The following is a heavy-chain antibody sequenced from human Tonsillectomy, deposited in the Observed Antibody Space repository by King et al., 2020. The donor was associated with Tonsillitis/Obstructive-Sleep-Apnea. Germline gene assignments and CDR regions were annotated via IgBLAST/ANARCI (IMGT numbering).Heavy chain of an antibody. CDR1: GFSLSNARMG. Sequence: TLKESGPVLVKPPETLTLTCTVSGFSLSNARMGVSWIRQPPGKALEWLAHIFSNDEKSYSTSLKSRVTISKDTSKSQVVLTMTNMDPVDTATYYCARIADTAMASYYYYYYMDVWGKGTTVTVSS. J-gene: IGHJ6*03. D-gene: IGHD5-18*01. V-gene: IGHV2-26*01. CDR2: IFSNDEK. CDR3: ARIADTAMASYYYYYYMDV.